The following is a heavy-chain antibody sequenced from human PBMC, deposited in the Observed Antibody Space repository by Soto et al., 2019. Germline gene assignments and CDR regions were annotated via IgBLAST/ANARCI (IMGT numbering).Heavy chain of an antibody. CDR2: ISGSGGST. CDR3: AKDRRVVTLTEYFHH. CDR1: GFTFSSYA. Sequence: EVQLLESGGGLVQPGGSLRLSGTASGFTFSSYAMSWVRQAPGKGLEWVSAISGSGGSTYYADSVKGRFSISRDNSKNTLYLQMNSLRAEDTAVYYCAKDRRVVTLTEYFHHWGQGTLVTVSS. J-gene: IGHJ1*01. D-gene: IGHD2-21*02. V-gene: IGHV3-23*01.